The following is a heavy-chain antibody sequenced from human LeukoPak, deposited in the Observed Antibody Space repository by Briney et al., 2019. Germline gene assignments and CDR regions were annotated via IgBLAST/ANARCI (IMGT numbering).Heavy chain of an antibody. CDR2: ITSSGAT. CDR1: GFTFSDYY. D-gene: IGHD4-17*01. V-gene: IGHV3-15*01. J-gene: IGHJ4*02. CDR3: TWMATVRTVDF. Sequence: PGGSLRLSCAASGFTFSDYYMSWIRQAPGKGLEWVGRITSSGATDYAAPVKGRFSISRDNSKSTFYLQMNSLETDDTAMYYCTWMATVRTVDFWGQGTLVTVSS.